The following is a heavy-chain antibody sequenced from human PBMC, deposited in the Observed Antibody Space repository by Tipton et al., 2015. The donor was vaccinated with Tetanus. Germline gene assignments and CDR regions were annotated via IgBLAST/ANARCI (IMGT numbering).Heavy chain of an antibody. D-gene: IGHD2-21*02. J-gene: IGHJ4*02. Sequence: EASGFTFSDYSMNWVRQAPGKGLEWVSSISSSSRYVYYADSVKGRFTISRDNAKNSLYLQMISLRAKDTAVYSCARGMAEASNCGGDCYSDYWGQGTLVTVSS. CDR3: ARGMAEASNCGGDCYSDY. V-gene: IGHV3-21*01. CDR2: ISSSSRYV. CDR1: GFTFSDYS.